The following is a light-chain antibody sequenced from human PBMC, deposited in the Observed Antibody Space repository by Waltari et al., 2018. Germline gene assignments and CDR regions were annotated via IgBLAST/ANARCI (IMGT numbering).Light chain of an antibody. CDR1: ILRTYY. J-gene: IGLJ2*01. V-gene: IGLV3-19*01. CDR2: GKN. CDR3: SSRELSGHVV. Sequence: SSDLTQDPAVSVALGQTVRITCQGDILRTYYGNWCWQKPGQPPELVIYGKNNRPSGIPDRFSAASSGNTASLIITGAQAEDEADYYCSSRELSGHVVFGGGTRLTVL.